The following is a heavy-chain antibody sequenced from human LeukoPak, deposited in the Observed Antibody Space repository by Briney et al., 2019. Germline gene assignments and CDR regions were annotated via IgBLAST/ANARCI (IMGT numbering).Heavy chain of an antibody. D-gene: IGHD6-13*01. CDR1: GYTFTGYY. CDR3: ARYSSSWYGGFDN. CDR2: INPNSGGT. Sequence: ASVKVTCKASGYTFTGYYMHWVRQAPGQGLEWMGWINPNSGGTNYAQKFQGRVTMTRDTSISTAYMELSRLRSDDTAGYYCARYSSSWYGGFDNWPQGTLVTVSS. V-gene: IGHV1-2*02. J-gene: IGHJ4*02.